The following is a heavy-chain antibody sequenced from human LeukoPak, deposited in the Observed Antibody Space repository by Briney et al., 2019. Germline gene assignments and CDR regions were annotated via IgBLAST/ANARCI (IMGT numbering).Heavy chain of an antibody. V-gene: IGHV1-2*02. CDR1: GYTFTDYY. CDR2: IDPNSGGT. J-gene: IGHJ4*02. D-gene: IGHD6-13*01. Sequence: VASVKVSCKTSGYTFTDYYLHWVRQPPGQGLEWMGRIDPNSGGTNYAQKFQVRVTVTRDTSISTVYMELSGLRSDDTAVYYCARVPGPYTTSRFDYWGQGTLVTVSS. CDR3: ARVPGPYTTSRFDY.